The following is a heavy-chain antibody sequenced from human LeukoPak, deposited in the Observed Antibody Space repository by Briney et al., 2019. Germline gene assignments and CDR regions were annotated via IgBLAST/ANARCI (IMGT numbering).Heavy chain of an antibody. D-gene: IGHD3-10*01. CDR1: GFTFSSYS. V-gene: IGHV3-21*01. J-gene: IGHJ5*02. Sequence: PGGSLRLSCAASGFTFSSYSMNWVRQAPGEGLEWVSSISSSSSYIYYADSVKGRFTISRDNAKNSLYLQMNSLRAEDTAVYYCARDDVSGGDGVNWFDPWGQGTLVTVSS. CDR3: ARDDVSGGDGVNWFDP. CDR2: ISSSSSYI.